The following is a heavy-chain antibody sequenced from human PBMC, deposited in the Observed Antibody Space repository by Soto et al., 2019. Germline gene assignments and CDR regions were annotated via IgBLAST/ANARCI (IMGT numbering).Heavy chain of an antibody. Sequence: PGGSLRLSCAASGFTFSSYGMHWVRQAPGKGLEWVAVISYDGSNKYYADSVKGRFTISRDNSKNTLYLQMNSLRAEDTAVYYCAKGRRLRFFYFDYWGQGTLVTVSS. CDR2: ISYDGSNK. CDR3: AKGRRLRFFYFDY. V-gene: IGHV3-30*18. D-gene: IGHD4-17*01. J-gene: IGHJ4*02. CDR1: GFTFSSYG.